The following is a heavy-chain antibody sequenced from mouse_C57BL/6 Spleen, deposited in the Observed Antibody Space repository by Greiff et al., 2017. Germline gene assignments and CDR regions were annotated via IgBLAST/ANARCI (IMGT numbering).Heavy chain of an antibody. J-gene: IGHJ3*01. Sequence: QVQLQQSGAELVRPGASVTLSCKASGYTFTDYEMHWVKQTPVHGLEWIGAIDPETGGTAYNQKFKGKAILTADKSSSTAYMGLRSLTSEDSAVYYCTRRDFSQAWFAYWGQGTLVTVSA. V-gene: IGHV1-15*01. CDR2: IDPETGGT. CDR3: TRRDFSQAWFAY. CDR1: GYTFTDYE.